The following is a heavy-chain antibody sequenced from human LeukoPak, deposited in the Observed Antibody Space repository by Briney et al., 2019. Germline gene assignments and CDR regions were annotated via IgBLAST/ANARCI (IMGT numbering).Heavy chain of an antibody. CDR3: AKDSSRFDP. Sequence: GGSLRLSCAASGFTVSSNYMNWVRQAPGKGLEWISYISGSGTTIYYADSVKGRFTISRDNAKNSLYLQMNSLRAEDTAVYYCAKDSSRFDPWGQGTLVTVSS. V-gene: IGHV3-11*04. J-gene: IGHJ5*02. CDR1: GFTVSSNY. CDR2: ISGSGTTI.